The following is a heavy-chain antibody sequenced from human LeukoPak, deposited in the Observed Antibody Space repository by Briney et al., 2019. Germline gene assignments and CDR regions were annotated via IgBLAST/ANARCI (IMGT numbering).Heavy chain of an antibody. CDR2: STHTGST. V-gene: IGHV4-34*01. J-gene: IGHJ4*02. CDR1: GGSFSGHY. CDR3: ARGRTGAAALDF. Sequence: SESLSLTCAVYGGSFSGHYWTWIRQAPGKGLEWIGESTHTGSTNYNPSLKSRVTISVDTSKNQFSLKLTSVSAADTAVYHCARGRTGAAALDFWGPGTLVTVSS. D-gene: IGHD2-2*01.